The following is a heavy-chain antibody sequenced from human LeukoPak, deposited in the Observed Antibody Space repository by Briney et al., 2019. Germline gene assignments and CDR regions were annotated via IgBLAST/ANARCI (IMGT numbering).Heavy chain of an antibody. D-gene: IGHD1-26*01. CDR1: GFTFTNVW. V-gene: IGHV3-15*01. Sequence: PGGSLRLSCAASGFTFTNVWMRWVRRARGKGLEGVVRLKSRDYGTTTDDAATVNSRFSIARDYSKTTLYLQMDSLKTEDTAVYYCTTDLRWELVPADYWGQGTLVIVSS. J-gene: IGHJ4*02. CDR2: LKSRDYGTTT. CDR3: TTDLRWELVPADY.